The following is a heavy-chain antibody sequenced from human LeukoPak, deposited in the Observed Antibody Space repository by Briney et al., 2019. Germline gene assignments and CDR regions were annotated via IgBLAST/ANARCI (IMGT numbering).Heavy chain of an antibody. J-gene: IGHJ4*02. Sequence: PSETLSLTCTVSGGSISSYYWSWIRQPPGKGLEWIGYIYYSGSTNYNPSLKSRVAISVDKSKNQFSLKLSSVTAADTAVYYCAGRSGGSSVIEYWGQGTLVTVSS. CDR2: IYYSGST. CDR1: GGSISSYY. V-gene: IGHV4-59*12. CDR3: AGRSGGSSVIEY. D-gene: IGHD2-15*01.